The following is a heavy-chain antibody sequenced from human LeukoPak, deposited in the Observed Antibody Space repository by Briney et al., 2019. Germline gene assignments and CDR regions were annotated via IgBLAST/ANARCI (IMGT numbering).Heavy chain of an antibody. CDR3: ARGPRVAAAGTGGYDY. Sequence: SVKVSCKASGGTFSSYAISWVRQAPGQGLEWMGGIIPIFGTANYAQKFQGRVTITADESTSTAYMELSSLRSEDTAVYYCARGPRVAAAGTGGYDYWGQGTLVTVSS. CDR2: IIPIFGTA. V-gene: IGHV1-69*13. D-gene: IGHD6-13*01. J-gene: IGHJ4*02. CDR1: GGTFSSYA.